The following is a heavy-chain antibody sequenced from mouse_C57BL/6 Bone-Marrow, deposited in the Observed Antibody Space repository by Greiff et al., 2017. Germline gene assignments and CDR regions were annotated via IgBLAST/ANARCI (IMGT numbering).Heavy chain of an antibody. CDR3: AKPESDGNPAWFAY. CDR1: GFSLTSYG. D-gene: IGHD2-1*01. V-gene: IGHV2-3*01. Sequence: VKLQESGPGLVAPSQSLSITCTVSGFSLTSYGVSWVRQPPGKGLEWLGVIWGDGSTNYHSALISRLSISKDNSKSQVFLKLNSLQTDDTATYYCAKPESDGNPAWFAYWGQGTLVTVSA. CDR2: IWGDGST. J-gene: IGHJ3*01.